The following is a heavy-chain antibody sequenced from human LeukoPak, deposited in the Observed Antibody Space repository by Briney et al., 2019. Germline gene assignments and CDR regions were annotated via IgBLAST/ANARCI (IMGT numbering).Heavy chain of an antibody. D-gene: IGHD3-10*01. CDR3: AKVAKYYYGSETYYFFEH. CDR2: IKSKTDGGTT. V-gene: IGHV3-15*01. J-gene: IGHJ4*02. Sequence: GGSLRLSCAASGFTFSNARMSWVRQAPGKGLEWVGRIKSKTDGGTTDYAAPVKGRFTISRDDSKNTLYLQMNSLRVEDTAVYYCAKVAKYYYGSETYYFFEHWGQGTPVTASS. CDR1: GFTFSNAR.